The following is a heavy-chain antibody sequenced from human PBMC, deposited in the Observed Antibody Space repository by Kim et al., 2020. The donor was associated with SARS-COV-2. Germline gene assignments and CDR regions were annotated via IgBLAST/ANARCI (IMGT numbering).Heavy chain of an antibody. Sequence: GESLKISCKGSGYSFTSYWISWVRQMPGKGLEWMGRIDPSDSYTNYSPSFQGHVTISADKSISTAYLQWSSLKASDTAMYYCARADWGEKLGGYYYYGMDVWGQGTTVTVSS. CDR3: ARADWGEKLGGYYYYGMDV. J-gene: IGHJ6*02. CDR2: IDPSDSYT. D-gene: IGHD2-21*01. V-gene: IGHV5-10-1*01. CDR1: GYSFTSYW.